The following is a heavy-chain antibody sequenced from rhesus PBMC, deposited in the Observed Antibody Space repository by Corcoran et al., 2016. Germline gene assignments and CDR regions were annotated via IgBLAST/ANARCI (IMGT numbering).Heavy chain of an antibody. V-gene: IGHV3S5*01. CDR1: GFTFSSYG. CDR3: AKIPSSANYYDSGYYTVDY. J-gene: IGHJ4*01. D-gene: IGHD3-28*01. Sequence: EVQLVESGGGLVQPGGSLRLSCAASGFTFSSYGMSWVRQAPGKGLEWVSYISNGGGSTYYADPVKGRLTISRDNSKNTLSLQMNSLRAEDTAVYYCAKIPSSANYYDSGYYTVDYWGQGVLVTVSS. CDR2: ISNGGGST.